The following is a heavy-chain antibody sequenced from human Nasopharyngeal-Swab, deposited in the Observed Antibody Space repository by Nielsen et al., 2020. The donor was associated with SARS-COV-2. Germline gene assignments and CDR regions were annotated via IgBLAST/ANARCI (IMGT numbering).Heavy chain of an antibody. CDR1: GFTVSRNY. CDR3: AGESLLNWNDYY. D-gene: IGHD1-20*01. Sequence: GGSLRLSCAASGFTVSRNYMSWVRQAPGKGLELVSVIYSGGSTYYADSVKVRFTISRDNSKNTLYLQMNSLRAEDTAVYYCAGESLLNWNDYYWGKGTLVTVSS. V-gene: IGHV3-66*01. CDR2: IYSGGST. J-gene: IGHJ4*02.